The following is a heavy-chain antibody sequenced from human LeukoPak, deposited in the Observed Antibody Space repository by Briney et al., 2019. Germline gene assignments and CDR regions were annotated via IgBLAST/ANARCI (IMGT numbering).Heavy chain of an antibody. CDR2: INSDGTTT. D-gene: IGHD3-10*01. V-gene: IGHV3-74*01. CDR1: GFTFRTYS. CDR3: ARGPRSGSGEMFDN. J-gene: IGHJ4*02. Sequence: GGSLRLSCAASGFTFRTYSMNWVRQAPGKGLVWVSLINSDGTTTAYADSVKGRFTISRDNSENTVYLQMNSLRVEDTALYYCARGPRSGSGEMFDNWGQGTLVTASS.